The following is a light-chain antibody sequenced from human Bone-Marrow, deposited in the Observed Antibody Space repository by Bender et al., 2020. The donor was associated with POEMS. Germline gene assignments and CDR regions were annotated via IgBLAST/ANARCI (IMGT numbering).Light chain of an antibody. J-gene: IGLJ2*01. Sequence: QSALTQPASVSGSPGQSITISCTGTSSDVGGYNYVSWYQQHPGKAPKLIVYEVTKRPSGVPDRFSGSKSGNTASLTVSGLQAEDEADYYCSSYAGSNIVLFGGGTKVTVL. CDR1: SSDVGGYNY. CDR2: EVT. V-gene: IGLV2-8*01. CDR3: SSYAGSNIVL.